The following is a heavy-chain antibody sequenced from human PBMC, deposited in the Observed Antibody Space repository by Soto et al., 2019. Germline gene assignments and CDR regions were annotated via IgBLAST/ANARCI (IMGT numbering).Heavy chain of an antibody. Sequence: PGGSLRLSCEASGFLFSSHGMHWVRQAPGKGLEWGAVIWYDGSRKFYADSVKGRFTISRDNSKNTLYLPINSLRVDDTAVYYCARDQWDRHKPRETRYFDYWGQGTLVTVSS. CDR3: ARDQWDRHKPRETRYFDY. V-gene: IGHV3-33*01. J-gene: IGHJ4*02. CDR1: GFLFSSHG. D-gene: IGHD1-26*01. CDR2: IWYDGSRK.